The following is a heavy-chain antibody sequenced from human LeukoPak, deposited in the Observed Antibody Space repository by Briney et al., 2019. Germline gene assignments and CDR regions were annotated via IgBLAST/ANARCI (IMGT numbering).Heavy chain of an antibody. D-gene: IGHD2-2*02. J-gene: IGHJ3*02. V-gene: IGHV4-59*08. CDR2: IYYSGST. CDR1: GGSISSYY. Sequence: SETLSLTCTVSGGSISSYYWSWIRQPPGKGLEWIGYIYYSGSTNYNPSLESRVTISVDTSKNQFSLELSSVTAADTALYYCARLYGNDAFDIWGQGTMVTVSS. CDR3: ARLYGNDAFDI.